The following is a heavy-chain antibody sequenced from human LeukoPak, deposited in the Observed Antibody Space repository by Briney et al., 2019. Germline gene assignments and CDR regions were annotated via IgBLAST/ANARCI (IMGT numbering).Heavy chain of an antibody. CDR3: ARDGYSGSDAL. CDR1: GGSFTGYY. D-gene: IGHD5-12*01. CDR2: IYHSGST. J-gene: IGHJ4*02. V-gene: IGHV4-59*01. Sequence: SETLSLTCAVYGGSFTGYYWSWIRQPPGKGLEWIGYIYHSGSTNYNPSLKSRVTITVDTSQNQFYLKLSSVTAADTAVYYCARDGYSGSDALWGQGTLVTVSS.